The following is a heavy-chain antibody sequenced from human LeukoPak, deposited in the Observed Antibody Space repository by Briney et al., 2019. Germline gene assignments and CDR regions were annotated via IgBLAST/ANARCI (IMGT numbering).Heavy chain of an antibody. CDR2: INDSGSS. CDR1: GGSFSGYY. CDR3: ARYVPDYGDYSGGFDI. J-gene: IGHJ3*02. V-gene: IGHV4-34*01. D-gene: IGHD4-17*01. Sequence: SETLSLTCAVYGGSFSGYYWIWIRQSPGKGLEWIGDINDSGSSNYHPSLKSRVTISLDTSKTQFSLKLTSVTSADTAVYFCARYVPDYGDYSGGFDIWGQGTMVTVSS.